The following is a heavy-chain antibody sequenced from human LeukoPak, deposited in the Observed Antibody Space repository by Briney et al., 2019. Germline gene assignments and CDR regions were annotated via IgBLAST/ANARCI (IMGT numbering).Heavy chain of an antibody. V-gene: IGHV1-18*01. D-gene: IGHD2-2*01. CDR2: INTYNGNT. CDR1: GYTFTSYG. Sequence: ASVKVSCKASGYTFTSYGLSWVRQAPGQGLEWMGWINTYNGNTNYAQKLQGRVAMTTDTSTSTAYMEVRSLRSDDTAVYYCARIGVDCSGSTCSYHYWGQGTLDTVSS. CDR3: ARIGVDCSGSTCSYHY. J-gene: IGHJ4*02.